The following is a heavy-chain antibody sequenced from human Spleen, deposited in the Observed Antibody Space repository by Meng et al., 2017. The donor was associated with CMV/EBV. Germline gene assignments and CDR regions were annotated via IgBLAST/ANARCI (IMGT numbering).Heavy chain of an antibody. Sequence: SETLSLTCTVSGYSISSGYYWGWIRQPPGKGLEWIGYIYYSGRTNYNPSLKSRVTISVDTSKNQLSLKLSSVTAADTAVYYCARGGSSRFGELSLPFDPWGQGTLVTVSS. D-gene: IGHD3-10*01. CDR3: ARGGSSRFGELSLPFDP. CDR1: GYSISSGYY. V-gene: IGHV4-38-2*02. J-gene: IGHJ5*02. CDR2: IYYSGRT.